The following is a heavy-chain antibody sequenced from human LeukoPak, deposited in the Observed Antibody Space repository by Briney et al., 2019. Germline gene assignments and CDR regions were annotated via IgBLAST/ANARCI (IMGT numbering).Heavy chain of an antibody. D-gene: IGHD3-22*01. CDR2: ISGSGGST. J-gene: IGHJ4*02. CDR3: AKDNDSSGYYYSY. CDR1: GFTFSSYA. Sequence: GGSLRLSCAASGFTFSSYAMGWVRQAPGKGLEWVSAISGSGGSTYYADSVKGRFTISRDNSKNTLYLQMNSLRAEDTAVYYCAKDNDSSGYYYSYWGQGTLVTVSS. V-gene: IGHV3-23*01.